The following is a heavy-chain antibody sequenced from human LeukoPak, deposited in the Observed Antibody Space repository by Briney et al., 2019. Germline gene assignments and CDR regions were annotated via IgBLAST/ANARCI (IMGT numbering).Heavy chain of an antibody. Sequence: PSETLSLTCTVSGGSIFSYYWSWIRQAPGKGLEWIGYLYNGGSTNYNPSLKSRVTTFVDMSNTQSSLRLSSVTAPDTAVYYSARGLRIVVAPAAIATGYYFDYWGQGTLVTVSS. CDR1: GGSIFSYY. V-gene: IGHV4-4*08. D-gene: IGHD2-2*02. CDR2: LYNGGST. J-gene: IGHJ4*02. CDR3: ARGLRIVVAPAAIATGYYFDY.